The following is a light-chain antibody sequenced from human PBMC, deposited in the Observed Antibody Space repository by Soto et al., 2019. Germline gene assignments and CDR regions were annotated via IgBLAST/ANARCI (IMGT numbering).Light chain of an antibody. J-gene: IGKJ1*01. Sequence: EIVMTQSPATLSLSPVESATLSGMASQRVSSYLAWYQQKPGQAPRLLIYDASTRAAGIPARFGGSGSGTDFTLSISSLEPEDFAVYYCQHRISWPWTFGHGTKVDIK. CDR3: QHRISWPWT. CDR2: DAS. V-gene: IGKV3-11*01. CDR1: QRVSSY.